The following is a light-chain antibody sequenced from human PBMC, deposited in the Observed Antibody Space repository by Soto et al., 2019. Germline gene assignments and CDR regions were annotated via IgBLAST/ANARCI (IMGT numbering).Light chain of an antibody. V-gene: IGLV2-14*01. CDR3: SLYKTAGTPLV. CDR2: DVS. CDR1: SSDFGGYNY. J-gene: IGLJ1*01. Sequence: QSALTQPASVSGSPGQSITISCTGTSSDFGGYNYVSWYQQHPGKAPKLTIYDVSNRPSGVSNRFSGFKSANTPPLTISGAQFEAEADNHWSLYKTAGTPLVIETGT.